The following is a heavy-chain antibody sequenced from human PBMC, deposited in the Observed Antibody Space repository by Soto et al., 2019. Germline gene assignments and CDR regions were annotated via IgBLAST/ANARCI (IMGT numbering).Heavy chain of an antibody. Sequence: VGSLRLSCAASGFTFSSYAMHWVRQAPGKGLEWVAVISYDGSNKYYADSVKGRFTISRDNSKNTLYLQMNSLRAGDTAVYYCARGSGSYDYYYYGMDVWGQGTTVTVSS. J-gene: IGHJ6*02. V-gene: IGHV3-30-3*01. CDR2: ISYDGSNK. CDR1: GFTFSSYA. CDR3: ARGSGSYDYYYYGMDV. D-gene: IGHD1-26*01.